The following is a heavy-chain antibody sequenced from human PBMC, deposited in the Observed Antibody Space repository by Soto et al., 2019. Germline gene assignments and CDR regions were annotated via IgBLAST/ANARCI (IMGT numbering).Heavy chain of an antibody. CDR3: AKRPLAARHTDY. J-gene: IGHJ4*02. Sequence: EVQLLESGGGLVQPGGSLRLSCAASGFTFSNYAMTWVRQAPGKGLEWVSTISGSGDNTYYGDSVRGRFTISRDNSKNTLYRQMHSLRADDTAVYYCAKRPLAARHTDYWGQGTLVTVSS. D-gene: IGHD6-6*01. V-gene: IGHV3-23*01. CDR2: ISGSGDNT. CDR1: GFTFSNYA.